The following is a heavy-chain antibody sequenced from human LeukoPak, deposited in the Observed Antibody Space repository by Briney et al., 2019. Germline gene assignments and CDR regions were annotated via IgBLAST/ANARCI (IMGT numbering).Heavy chain of an antibody. J-gene: IGHJ4*02. CDR1: GFTFSNHF. CDR2: IGPNGAST. D-gene: IGHD3-9*01. CDR3: VKDLTGTWSFDY. V-gene: IGHV3-64D*06. Sequence: GGSLRLSCSTSGFTFSNHFMHWVRQAPGKGLEYVSSIGPNGASTLYADSVKGRFTISRDNSKNALYLQLASLRLEDTALYYCVKDLTGTWSFDYWGQGTLVTVSS.